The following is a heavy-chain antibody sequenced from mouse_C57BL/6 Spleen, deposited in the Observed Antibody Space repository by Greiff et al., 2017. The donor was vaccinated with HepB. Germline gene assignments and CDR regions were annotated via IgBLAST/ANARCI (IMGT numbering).Heavy chain of an antibody. Sequence: VQLQQPGAELVKPGASVKMSCKASGYTFTSYWITWVQQRPGQGLEWIGDIYPGSGSTNYNEKFKSKATLTVDTSSSTAYMQLSSLKSEDSEVYYCARKSSGYSDAMDYWGEGTSDSVSS. CDR1: GYTFTSYW. CDR2: IYPGSGST. V-gene: IGHV1-55*01. J-gene: IGHJ4*01. CDR3: ARKSSGYSDAMDY. D-gene: IGHD3-2*02.